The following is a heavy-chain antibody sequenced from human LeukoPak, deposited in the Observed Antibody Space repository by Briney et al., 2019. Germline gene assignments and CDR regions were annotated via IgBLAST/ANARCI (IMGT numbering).Heavy chain of an antibody. D-gene: IGHD3-10*01. J-gene: IGHJ6*02. CDR2: IIPIFGTA. CDR1: GGTFSSYA. V-gene: IGHV1-69*13. Sequence: SVKVSCKASGGTFSSYAISWVRQAPGQGLEWMGGIIPIFGTANYAQKFQGRVTITADESTSTAYMELSSLRSEDTAVYYCAREWYYGSGHIYYDYYGMDVWGQGTTVTVSS. CDR3: AREWYYGSGHIYYDYYGMDV.